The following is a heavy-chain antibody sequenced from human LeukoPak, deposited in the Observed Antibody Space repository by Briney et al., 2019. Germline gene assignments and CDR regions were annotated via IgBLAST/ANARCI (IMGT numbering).Heavy chain of an antibody. J-gene: IGHJ4*02. CDR1: GFTFTTYN. Sequence: GGSLRLSCAASGFTFTTYNMNWVRQAPGKGLEWVSAITGSGTGTYYADSVKGRFTISRDNSKNTLYLQMNSLRAEDTAVYYCAKWGGFYGDYFDYWGQGTLVTVSS. D-gene: IGHD3-16*01. V-gene: IGHV3-23*01. CDR2: ITGSGTGT. CDR3: AKWGGFYGDYFDY.